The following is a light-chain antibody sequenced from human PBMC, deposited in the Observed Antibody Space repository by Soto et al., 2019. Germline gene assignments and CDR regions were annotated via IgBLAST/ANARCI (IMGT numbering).Light chain of an antibody. CDR1: KNDIGVYDF. CDR2: EVV. CDR3: KSYAGSNTYV. J-gene: IGLJ1*01. Sequence: QSALTQPPSASGSPGQSVTISCTGTKNDIGVYDFVSWYQHHPGKAPRLIIYEVVQRPSGVPDRFSGSKSGNTASLTVSGLQAADAADYCCKSYAGSNTYVFGSGTKVTVL. V-gene: IGLV2-8*01.